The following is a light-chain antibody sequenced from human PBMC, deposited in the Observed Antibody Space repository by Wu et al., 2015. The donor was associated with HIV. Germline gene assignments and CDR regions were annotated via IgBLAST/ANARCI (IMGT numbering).Light chain of an antibody. Sequence: EIVLTQSPGTLSLSPGERATLSCRANQRVTSSYLAWYQQKFGQAPRLLIYGSSIRATGIPDRFSGSGSGTDFSLTISRLEPEDFAVYYCQQYGSSSYTFGQGTKLEIK. CDR2: GSS. V-gene: IGKV3-20*01. CDR1: QRVTSSY. CDR3: QQYGSSSYT. J-gene: IGKJ2*01.